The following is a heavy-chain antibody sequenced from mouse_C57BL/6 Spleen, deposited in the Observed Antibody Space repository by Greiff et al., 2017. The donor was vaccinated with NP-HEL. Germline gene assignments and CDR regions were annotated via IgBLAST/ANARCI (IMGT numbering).Heavy chain of an antibody. V-gene: IGHV1-50*01. D-gene: IGHD2-4*01. CDR2: IDPSDSYT. J-gene: IGHJ4*01. CDR1: GYTFTSYW. CDR3: ARSGNMDYDRDYYAMDY. Sequence: QVQLQQPGAELVKPGASVKLSCKASGYTFTSYWMQWVKQRPGQGLEWIGEIDPSDSYTNYNEKFKGKATLTVDTSSSTAYMQLSSLTSEDSAVYYCARSGNMDYDRDYYAMDYWGQGTSVTVSS.